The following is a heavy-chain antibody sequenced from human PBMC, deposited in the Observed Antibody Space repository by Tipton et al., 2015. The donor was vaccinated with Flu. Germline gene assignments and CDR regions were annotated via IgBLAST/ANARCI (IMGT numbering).Heavy chain of an antibody. CDR1: GGTFSSYA. Sequence: QLVQSGAEVKKPGSSVKVSCKASGGTFSSYAISWVRQAPGQGLEWMGGIIPILGIANYAQKFQGRVTITADESTSTAYMELSSLRSEDTAVYYCARDRVGKSIAAAGMDYWGQGTLVTVSS. V-gene: IGHV1-69*01. CDR3: ARDRVGKSIAAAGMDY. J-gene: IGHJ4*02. D-gene: IGHD6-13*01. CDR2: IIPILGIA.